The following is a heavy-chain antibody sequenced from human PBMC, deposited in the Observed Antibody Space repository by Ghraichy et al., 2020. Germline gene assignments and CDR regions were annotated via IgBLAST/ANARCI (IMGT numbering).Heavy chain of an antibody. CDR1: GYSFSSYW. D-gene: IGHD5-18*01. Sequence: GESLNISCKGSGYSFSSYWIGWVRQMPGKGLEWMGIIYPGDSDTRYSPSFQGQVTISADQSISTAYLQWRSLKASDSAMYYCARQGSYGYRPLYFYYGMDVWGQGTTVTVSS. V-gene: IGHV5-51*01. CDR3: ARQGSYGYRPLYFYYGMDV. CDR2: IYPGDSDT. J-gene: IGHJ6*02.